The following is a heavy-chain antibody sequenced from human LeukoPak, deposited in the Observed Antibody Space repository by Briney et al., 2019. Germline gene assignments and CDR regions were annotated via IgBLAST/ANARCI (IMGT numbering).Heavy chain of an antibody. V-gene: IGHV3-74*03. D-gene: IGHD1-7*01. J-gene: IGHJ4*02. Sequence: GGSLRLSCAASGFSFRDHWMHWVRQVPGKRLMWVSRINTAETITSYADSVKGRFIIDRDNAKSTLYLQMNSLRVEDTAVYYCVRDRVEIDWTYHPIFDVWGQGALVSVSS. CDR2: INTAETIT. CDR1: GFSFRDHW. CDR3: VRDRVEIDWTYHPIFDV.